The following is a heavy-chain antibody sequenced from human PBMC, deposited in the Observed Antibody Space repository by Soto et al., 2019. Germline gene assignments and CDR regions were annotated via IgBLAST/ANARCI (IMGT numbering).Heavy chain of an antibody. CDR3: ARVGIVAAKGYYDY. J-gene: IGHJ4*02. CDR2: INAGNGNT. D-gene: IGHD5-12*01. V-gene: IGHV1-3*01. Sequence: VPLKVSCKASGYTFTNNAMNCVPQAPGQRLEWMGWINAGNGNTKYSQKFQGRVTMARDTSTSTVYMELSSLRSEDTAVYYCARVGIVAAKGYYDYWGQGTLVTVSS. CDR1: GYTFTNNA.